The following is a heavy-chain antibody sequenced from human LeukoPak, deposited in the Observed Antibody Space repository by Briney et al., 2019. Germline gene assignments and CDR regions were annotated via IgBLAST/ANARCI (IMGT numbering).Heavy chain of an antibody. CDR3: ARGYFDSRHSSNPFDY. CDR2: IHSSGST. V-gene: IGHV4-4*09. J-gene: IGHJ4*02. Sequence: SETLSLTCTVSGDSISGYYWGWIRQTPEKGLEWIGCIHSSGSTIYNPSLKSRVTISVDTSKKQFSLRLTSVTAADTAVYFCARGYFDSRHSSNPFDYWGQGALVTVSS. CDR1: GDSISGYY. D-gene: IGHD3-22*01.